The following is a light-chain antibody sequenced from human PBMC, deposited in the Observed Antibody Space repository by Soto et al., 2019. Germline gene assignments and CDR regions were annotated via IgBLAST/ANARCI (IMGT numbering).Light chain of an antibody. Sequence: DIQMTQSPSSVSASVGDRVTITCRASQGINSWLAWYQQKSGKAPKLLIYSASSLVSGVPSRFSGSGSGTEFTLTISSLQPEDFATYYCQQANTFSLTVGGGTKVDIK. CDR1: QGINSW. CDR3: QQANTFSLT. V-gene: IGKV1-12*01. CDR2: SAS. J-gene: IGKJ4*01.